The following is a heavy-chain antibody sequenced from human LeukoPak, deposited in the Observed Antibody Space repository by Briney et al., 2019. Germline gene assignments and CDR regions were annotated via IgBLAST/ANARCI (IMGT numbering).Heavy chain of an antibody. CDR1: GYTFTFYY. CDR3: ARDPSNSGYDYLYYFDY. D-gene: IGHD5-12*01. J-gene: IGHJ4*02. CDR2: INPDNGGT. Sequence: ASVTVSFKSSGYTFTFYYMHWVRQAPGQGLEWMGWINPDNGGTNYAQKFQGRVTMTRDRSISTAYMELSRLRSDDTAVHYCARDPSNSGYDYLYYFDYWGQGTLVTVSS. V-gene: IGHV1-2*02.